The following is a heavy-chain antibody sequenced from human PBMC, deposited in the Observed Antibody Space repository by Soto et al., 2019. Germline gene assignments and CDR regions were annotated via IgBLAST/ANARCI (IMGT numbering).Heavy chain of an antibody. J-gene: IGHJ6*02. CDR3: AARATPSYYYYGMDV. CDR2: IVVGSGNT. Sequence: VASVKVSCKASGFTFTSSAVQWVRQARGQRLEWIGWIVVGSGNTNYAQKFQERVTITRDMSTSTAYMELSSLRSEDTAVYYCAARATPSYYYYGMDVWGQGTTVTVSS. CDR1: GFTFTSSA. V-gene: IGHV1-58*01.